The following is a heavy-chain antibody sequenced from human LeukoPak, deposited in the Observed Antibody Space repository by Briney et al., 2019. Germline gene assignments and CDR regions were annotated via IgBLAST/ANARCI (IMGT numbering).Heavy chain of an antibody. CDR3: ARESPSGGPDY. J-gene: IGHJ4*02. CDR1: GFTFSSYS. CDR2: IKQDGSEK. Sequence: GGSLRLSCAASGFTFSSYSMNWVRQAPGKGLEWVANIKQDGSEKYYVDSVKGRFTISRDNAKNSLYLQMNSLRAEDTAVYYCARESPSGGPDYWGQGTLVTVSS. D-gene: IGHD3-16*01. V-gene: IGHV3-7*01.